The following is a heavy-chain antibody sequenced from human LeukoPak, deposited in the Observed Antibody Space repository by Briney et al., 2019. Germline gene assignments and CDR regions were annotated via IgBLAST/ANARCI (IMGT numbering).Heavy chain of an antibody. Sequence: TGGSLRLSCAASGFTLNSYWMHWVRQVPGKGLVWVSRINSDGSATNYADSVRGRFTISRDNAENTLYLQMDSLTTEDTAVYYCAKDHYWSIDYWGRGTLVTVSS. CDR3: AKDHYWSIDY. D-gene: IGHD3-3*01. CDR2: INSDGSAT. J-gene: IGHJ4*02. CDR1: GFTLNSYW. V-gene: IGHV3-74*01.